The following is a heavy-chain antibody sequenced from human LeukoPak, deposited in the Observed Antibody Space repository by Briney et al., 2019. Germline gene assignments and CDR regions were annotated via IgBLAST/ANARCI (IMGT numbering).Heavy chain of an antibody. CDR2: IYHSGST. CDR1: GYSISSGSY. Sequence: PSETLSLTCGVSGYSISSGSYWGWIRQPPGKGLEWTGSIYHSGSTYHNPTLKSRVTISVDTSKNQFSLILSSVTAADTAVYFCARTLFQYCSSSSCYTSFDYWGQGTLVTVSS. CDR3: ARTLFQYCSSSSCYTSFDY. V-gene: IGHV4-38-2*01. D-gene: IGHD2-2*02. J-gene: IGHJ4*02.